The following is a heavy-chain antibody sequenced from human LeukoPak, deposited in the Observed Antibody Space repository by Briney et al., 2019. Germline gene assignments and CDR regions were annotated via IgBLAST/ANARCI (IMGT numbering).Heavy chain of an antibody. CDR3: ARQREYYYYMDV. CDR1: GGSFSGYY. CDR2: INHSGST. V-gene: IGHV4-34*01. Sequence: SETLSLTCAVYGGSFSGYYWSWIRQPPGKGLEWIGEINHSGSTNYNPSLKSRVTISVDTSKNQFSLKLSSVTAADTAVYYCARQREYYYYMDVWGKGTTVTVSS. D-gene: IGHD6-25*01. J-gene: IGHJ6*03.